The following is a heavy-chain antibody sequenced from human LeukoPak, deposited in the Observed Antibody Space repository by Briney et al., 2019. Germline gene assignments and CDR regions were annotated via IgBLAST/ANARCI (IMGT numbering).Heavy chain of an antibody. CDR2: IIPILGIA. CDR3: AKTLSTFYGGYGMDV. V-gene: IGHV1-69*04. D-gene: IGHD2/OR15-2a*01. CDR1: GGTFSSYA. J-gene: IGHJ6*02. Sequence: ASVKVSCKASGGTFSSYAISWVRQAPGQGLEWMGRIIPILGIANYAQKFQGRVTITTDKSTSTAYMELSSLRSEDTAVYYCAKTLSTFYGGYGMDVWGQGTTVTVSS.